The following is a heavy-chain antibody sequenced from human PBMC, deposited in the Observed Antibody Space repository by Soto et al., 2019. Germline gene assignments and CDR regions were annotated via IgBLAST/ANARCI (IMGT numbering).Heavy chain of an antibody. CDR2: IFHAGNT. D-gene: IGHD2-15*01. CDR3: ARARWYDGFDV. J-gene: IGHJ3*01. CDR1: GFFISSGNY. Sequence: SETLSLTCAVSGFFISSGNYWGWSRKPPGEGVEWSGSIFHAGNTYYNPSPIRRVTITVNISNNHFSLKLNTKTAADTAVYYCARARWYDGFDVLGQGTVVTVSS. V-gene: IGHV4-38-2*01.